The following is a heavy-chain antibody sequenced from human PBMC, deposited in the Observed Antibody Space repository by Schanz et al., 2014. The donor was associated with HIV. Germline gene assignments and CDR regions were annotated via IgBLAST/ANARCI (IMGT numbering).Heavy chain of an antibody. CDR2: IIPFFGST. Sequence: QVPLVQSGAEMKKPGSSVKVSCRASGGTFNKYAITWVRQAAGQGLEWLGGIIPFFGSTNYAQKFQGRVTITADESTSTTYLELSSLRSEDTAVYYCASQYSNYDSSRRYHWYFDLWGRGTLVTVSS. D-gene: IGHD4-4*01. CDR1: GGTFNKYA. CDR3: ASQYSNYDSSRRYHWYFDL. J-gene: IGHJ2*01. V-gene: IGHV1-69*01.